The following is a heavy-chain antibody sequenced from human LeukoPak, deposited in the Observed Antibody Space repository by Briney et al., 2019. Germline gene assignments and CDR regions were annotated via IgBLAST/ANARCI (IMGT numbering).Heavy chain of an antibody. CDR2: INHSGST. J-gene: IGHJ3*02. CDR3: ARGAYCSSTSCQMNAFDI. Sequence: PSETLSLTCAVYGGSFSGYYWSWIRQPPGKGLEWIGEINHSGSTNYNPSLKSRVTISVDTSKNQFSLKLSSVTAADTAAYYCARGAYCSSTSCQMNAFDIWGQGTMVTVSS. V-gene: IGHV4-34*01. CDR1: GGSFSGYY. D-gene: IGHD2-2*01.